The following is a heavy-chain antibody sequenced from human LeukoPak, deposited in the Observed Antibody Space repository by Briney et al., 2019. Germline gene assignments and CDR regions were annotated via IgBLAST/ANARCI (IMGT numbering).Heavy chain of an antibody. CDR3: TRRTPWAAFDI. J-gene: IGHJ3*02. D-gene: IGHD1-26*01. V-gene: IGHV5-51*01. Sequence: GESLKISCKGSGYSFTSYWIGWVRQMPGKGLEWMGIIYPGDSDTRYSPSFQSQVTISADKSISTDYLQCRLMTDYAAVMYYSTRRTPWAAFDIWGQGTMVTVSS. CDR2: IYPGDSDT. CDR1: GYSFTSYW.